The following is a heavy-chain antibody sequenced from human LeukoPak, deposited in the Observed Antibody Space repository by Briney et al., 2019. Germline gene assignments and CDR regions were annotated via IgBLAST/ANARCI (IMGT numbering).Heavy chain of an antibody. V-gene: IGHV3-21*01. Sequence: GGSLRLSCAASGFTFSSYSMNWVRQAPGKGLEWVSSISSSSSYIYYADSVKGRFTISRDNSKNTLYLQMNSLRAEDTAVYYCRSMATIPLFDYWGQGTLVTVSS. CDR3: RSMATIPLFDY. J-gene: IGHJ4*02. CDR1: GFTFSSYS. D-gene: IGHD5-24*01. CDR2: ISSSSSYI.